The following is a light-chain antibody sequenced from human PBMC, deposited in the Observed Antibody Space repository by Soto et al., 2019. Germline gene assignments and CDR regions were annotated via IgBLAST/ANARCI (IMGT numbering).Light chain of an antibody. CDR1: TSDIGGYKY. J-gene: IGLJ3*02. CDR2: EVS. V-gene: IGLV2-14*01. CDR3: ISYTTTTTLV. Sequence: QSALTQPASVSGSPGQSITISCTGTTSDIGGYKYVSWYQQHPGKAPKLLIYEVSNRPSGVSNRFSGSKSGNTASLTISGLQSEDEADYYCISYTTTTTLVFGGGTKVTVL.